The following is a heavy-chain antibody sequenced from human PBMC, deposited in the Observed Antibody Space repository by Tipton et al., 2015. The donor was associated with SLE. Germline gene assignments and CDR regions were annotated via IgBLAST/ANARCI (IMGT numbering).Heavy chain of an antibody. J-gene: IGHJ4*02. CDR2: ISSSSSTI. D-gene: IGHD3-3*01. CDR3: ARDFWSGYYRSFEY. CDR1: GFTFGDYA. V-gene: IGHV3-48*01. Sequence: SLRLSCTASGFTFGDYAMNWVRQAPGKGPEWVSYISSSSSTIYYADSVKGRFTVSRDNAENLLYLQMNSLRAEDTAVYYCARDFWSGYYRSFEYWGQGTLVTVSS.